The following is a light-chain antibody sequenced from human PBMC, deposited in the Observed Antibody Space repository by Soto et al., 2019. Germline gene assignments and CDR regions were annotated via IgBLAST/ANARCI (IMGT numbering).Light chain of an antibody. V-gene: IGLV1-47*01. CDR2: RNN. Sequence: QSVLTQPPSASGTPGQRVTISCSGASSNIEVNYVYWYQKLPGTAPRLLIYRNNQRPSGVPDRFSGSKSGTSASLAISALRSDDEADYYCTVWDDSLRGRLFGVWTKLTVL. J-gene: IGLJ2*01. CDR3: TVWDDSLRGRL. CDR1: SSNIEVNY.